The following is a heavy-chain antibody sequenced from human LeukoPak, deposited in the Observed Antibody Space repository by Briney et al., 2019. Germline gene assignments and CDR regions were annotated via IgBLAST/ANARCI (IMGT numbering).Heavy chain of an antibody. Sequence: PGGSLRLSCAASGFPFSSYGMHWVRQAPGRGLVWVAFIRYDGSDKYYADSVKGRLTISRDNSKNTLYLQMNSLRAEDTAVYYCAKGSYYCSSSSCPQYYYYTDVWGKGTTVTVSS. CDR2: IRYDGSDK. CDR3: AKGSYYCSSSSCPQYYYYTDV. J-gene: IGHJ6*03. D-gene: IGHD2-2*01. V-gene: IGHV3-30*02. CDR1: GFPFSSYG.